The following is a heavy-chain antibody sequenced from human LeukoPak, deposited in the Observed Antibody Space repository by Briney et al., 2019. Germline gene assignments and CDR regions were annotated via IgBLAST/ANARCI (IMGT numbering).Heavy chain of an antibody. CDR2: INWNGGST. Sequence: GGSLRLSCAAAGFTFDDYGMSWVRQAPGKGLEWVSGINWNGGSTGYADSVKGRFTISRDNAKNSLYLQMNSLRAEDTALYYCARASEDIVVVPAAYYYYYYMDVWGKGTTVTVSS. CDR3: ARASEDIVVVPAAYYYYYYMDV. CDR1: GFTFDDYG. V-gene: IGHV3-20*04. D-gene: IGHD2-2*01. J-gene: IGHJ6*03.